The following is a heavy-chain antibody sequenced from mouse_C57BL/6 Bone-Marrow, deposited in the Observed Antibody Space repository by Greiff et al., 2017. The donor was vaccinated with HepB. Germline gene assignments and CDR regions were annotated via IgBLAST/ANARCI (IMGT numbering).Heavy chain of an antibody. J-gene: IGHJ2*01. CDR2: IWWDDDK. CDR1: GFSLSTFGMG. D-gene: IGHD1-1*01. CDR3: ARIAWGQFITTVVGDY. V-gene: IGHV8-8*01. Sequence: QVTLKESGPGILQPSQTLSLTCSFSGFSLSTFGMGVGWIRQPSGKGLEWLAHIWWDDDKYYNPALKSRLTISKDTSKNQVFLKVANVDTADTATYYCARIAWGQFITTVVGDYWGQGTTLTVSS.